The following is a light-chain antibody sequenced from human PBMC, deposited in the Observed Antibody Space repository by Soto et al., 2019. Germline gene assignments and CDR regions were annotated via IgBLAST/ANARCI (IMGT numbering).Light chain of an antibody. CDR1: QNVANY. V-gene: IGKV3D-15*01. CDR3: HHYSSWPPYT. Sequence: EIVLTQSPATLSLSPGERATLSCRASQNVANYLDWYQQKPGQAPRLLIYESSTRATGIPARFSGSGSGTEFTLTISSLQSEDFAVYYCHHYSSWPPYTFGQGTRLEIK. J-gene: IGKJ5*01. CDR2: ESS.